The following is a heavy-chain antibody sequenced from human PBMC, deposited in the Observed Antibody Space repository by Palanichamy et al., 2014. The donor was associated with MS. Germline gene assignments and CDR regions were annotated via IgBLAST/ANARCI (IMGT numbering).Heavy chain of an antibody. V-gene: IGHV1-69*04. CDR3: ARACSGGSCYQDFDY. CDR2: IIPILGIA. Sequence: QVQLVQSGAEVKKPGSSVKVSCKASGGTFSSYAISWVRQAPGQGLEWMGRIIPILGIANYAQKFQGRVTITADKSTSTAYMELSSLRSEDTAVYYCARACSGGSCYQDFDYWGQGTLVTVSS. J-gene: IGHJ4*02. CDR1: GGTFSSYA. D-gene: IGHD2-15*01.